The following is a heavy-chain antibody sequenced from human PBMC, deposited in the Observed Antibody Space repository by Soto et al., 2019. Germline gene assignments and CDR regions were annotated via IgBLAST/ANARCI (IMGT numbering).Heavy chain of an antibody. V-gene: IGHV4-34*01. CDR2: INHSGST. CDR3: ARGSLTLTVTTIDY. D-gene: IGHD4-17*01. J-gene: IGHJ4*02. Sequence: SETLSLTCAVYGGSFSGYYWSWIRQPPGKGLEWIGEINHSGSTNYNPSLKSRVTISVDTSKNQFSLKLSSVTAADTAVYYCARGSLTLTVTTIDYWGQGTLVTVSS. CDR1: GGSFSGYY.